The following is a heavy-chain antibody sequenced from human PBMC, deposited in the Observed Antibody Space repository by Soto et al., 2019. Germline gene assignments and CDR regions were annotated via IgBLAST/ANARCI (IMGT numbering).Heavy chain of an antibody. J-gene: IGHJ4*02. CDR2: INHVGIT. Sequence: SETLSLTCAVSGGSFRGFYWTWIRQSPGKGLEWLGDINHVGITNYNPSLKSRVSIPVDTSKSQFSLKLSSVTAADTAVYYCARAHDFWGGRQQPIGSWGQGTLVTVSS. D-gene: IGHD3-3*01. V-gene: IGHV4-34*01. CDR1: GGSFRGFY. CDR3: ARAHDFWGGRQQPIGS.